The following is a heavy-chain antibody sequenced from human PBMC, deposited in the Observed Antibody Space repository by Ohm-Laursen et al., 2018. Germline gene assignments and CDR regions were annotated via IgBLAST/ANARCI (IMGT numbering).Heavy chain of an antibody. CDR1: GGSFSSADYY. V-gene: IGHV4-31*11. Sequence: TLSFTCAVSGGSFSSADYYWSWIRHHPGKGLEWIGYVSYSENTYYNPSLKSRLLISVDRSKNQFSLKLSSVIAADTAMYYCARHASVTGLDYWGQGTLVTVSS. CDR3: ARHASVTGLDY. D-gene: IGHD6-19*01. CDR2: VSYSENT. J-gene: IGHJ4*02.